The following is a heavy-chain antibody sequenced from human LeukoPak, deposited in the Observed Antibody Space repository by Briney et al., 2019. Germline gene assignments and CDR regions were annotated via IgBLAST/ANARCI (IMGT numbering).Heavy chain of an antibody. CDR3: AKAPGWELPYYYYGMDV. CDR2: IWYGGSNK. J-gene: IGHJ6*02. D-gene: IGHD2-15*01. CDR1: GFTFSSYG. V-gene: IGHV3-30*02. Sequence: GSLRLSCAASGFTFSSYGMHWVRQAPGKGLEWVAVIWYGGSNKYYADSVKGRFTISRDNSKNTLYLQMNSLRAEDTAVYYCAKAPGWELPYYYYGMDVWGQGTTVTVSS.